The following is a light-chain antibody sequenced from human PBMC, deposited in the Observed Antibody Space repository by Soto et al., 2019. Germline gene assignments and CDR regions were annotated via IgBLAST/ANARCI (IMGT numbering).Light chain of an antibody. J-gene: IGKJ4*01. CDR2: AAS. CDR3: QQLNSYPSST. CDR1: QGISSY. V-gene: IGKV1-9*01. Sequence: DIQLTQSPSFLSASVGDRVTITCRASQGISSYLAWYQQKPGKAPKLLIYAASTLQSGVPSRFSGSGSGTEFTLTISSLQPEDFVTYYCQQLNSYPSSTFGGGTKVEIK.